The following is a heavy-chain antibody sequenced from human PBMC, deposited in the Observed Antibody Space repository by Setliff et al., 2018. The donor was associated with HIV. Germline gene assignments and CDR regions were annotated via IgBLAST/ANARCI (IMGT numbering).Heavy chain of an antibody. CDR1: GFTFDDYA. CDR3: AKGVKWLDP. D-gene: IGHD3-16*01. V-gene: IGHV3-23*03. CDR2: IYSDGRT. J-gene: IGHJ5*02. Sequence: GGSLRLSCAASGFTFDDYAMTWVRQAPGKGLEWVSFIYSDGRTHYADSVKGLFSLSRDNSKNMMYLQMNGLRPEDTAVYYCAKGVKWLDPWGQGTLVTVSS.